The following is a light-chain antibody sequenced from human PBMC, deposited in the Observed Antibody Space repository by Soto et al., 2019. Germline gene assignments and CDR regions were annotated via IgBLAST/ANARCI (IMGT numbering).Light chain of an antibody. J-gene: IGKJ1*01. CDR1: QTISTW. CDR3: QQYYSYPIT. V-gene: IGKV1-5*01. CDR2: AAS. Sequence: DIQVTQSPSTLSASLGDIVTITCRASQTISTWLAWYQQKPGKAPKLLIYAASTLQSGVPSRFSGSGSGTDFTLTISCLQSEDFATYYCQQYYSYPITFGQGTKVDI.